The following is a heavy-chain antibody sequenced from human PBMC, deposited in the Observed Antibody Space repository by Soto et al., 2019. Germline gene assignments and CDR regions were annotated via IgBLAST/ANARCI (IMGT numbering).Heavy chain of an antibody. CDR1: GDSISSRVYY. CDR2: FYYFGST. J-gene: IGHJ5*02. Sequence: QLQLQESGPGLVKPSQTLSLTCSVSGDSISSRVYYWGWIRQPPGKGLEWIGKFYYFGSTYYNPSLKSRVTISVDTSNNQLSLRLRSVTAADTAVYYCATSTMTSNWFDPWGQGTLVTVSS. CDR3: ATSTMTSNWFDP. D-gene: IGHD3-3*01. V-gene: IGHV4-39*01.